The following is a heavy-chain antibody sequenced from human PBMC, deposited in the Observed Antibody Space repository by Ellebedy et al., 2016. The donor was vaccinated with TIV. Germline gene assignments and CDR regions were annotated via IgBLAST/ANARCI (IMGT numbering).Heavy chain of an antibody. V-gene: IGHV3-7*03. CDR3: AREVPGTNYFDF. J-gene: IGHJ4*02. CDR2: IEQDGSEE. Sequence: GGSLRLSCAASGFTFSSYYMSWVRQAPGKGLEWVANIEQDGSEERYVDSVKGRFTISRDNAKNSLCLQMNSLRAEDTAFYYCAREVPGTNYFDFWGRGTLVTVSS. D-gene: IGHD6-19*01. CDR1: GFTFSSYY.